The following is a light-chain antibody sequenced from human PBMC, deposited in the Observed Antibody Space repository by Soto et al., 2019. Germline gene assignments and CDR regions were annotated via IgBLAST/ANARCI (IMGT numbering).Light chain of an antibody. J-gene: IGKJ1*01. CDR1: QTISTW. V-gene: IGKV1-5*01. CDR2: DAS. Sequence: DIQVTQSPPTLSASVGARVPITCRARQTISTWMAWYQQNPGKAPKLLVYDASTLQSGVASRFSGSGSGTEFTLIISGLQPDDSATYYCQQYTNTNNPWMFGQGTKVDNK. CDR3: QQYTNTNNPWM.